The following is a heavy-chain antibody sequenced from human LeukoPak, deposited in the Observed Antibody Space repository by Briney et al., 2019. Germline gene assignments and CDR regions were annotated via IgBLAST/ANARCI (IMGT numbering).Heavy chain of an antibody. CDR1: GFTFSSYG. CDR2: ISYDGSNK. CDR3: AKDGGYN. J-gene: IGHJ4*02. Sequence: GRSLRLSCAASGFTFSSYGMHWVRQAPGKGLEWVAVISYDGSNKYYADSVKGRFTTSRDNSKNTLYLQMNSLRAEVTAVYYCAKDGGYNWGQGTLVTVSS. V-gene: IGHV3-30*18. D-gene: IGHD5-12*01.